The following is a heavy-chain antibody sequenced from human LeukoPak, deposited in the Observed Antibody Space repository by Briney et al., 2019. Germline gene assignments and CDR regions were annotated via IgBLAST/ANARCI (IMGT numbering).Heavy chain of an antibody. CDR3: ARIIPSVVVTAPRGWFDP. CDR1: GGSISSYY. CDR2: IYYSGST. D-gene: IGHD2-21*02. V-gene: IGHV4-59*01. Sequence: PSETLSLTCTVSGGSISSYYWSWIRQPPGKGLEWIGYIYYSGSTNYNPSLKSRVTISVDTSKNQFSLKLSSVTAADTAVYYCARIIPSVVVTAPRGWFDPWGQGTLVTVSS. J-gene: IGHJ5*02.